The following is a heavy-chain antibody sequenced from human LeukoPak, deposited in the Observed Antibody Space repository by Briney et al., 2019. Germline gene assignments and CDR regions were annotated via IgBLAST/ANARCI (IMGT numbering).Heavy chain of an antibody. CDR3: ARAPYYYDSSGLPLD. CDR2: IYTSGST. V-gene: IGHV4-61*02. D-gene: IGHD3-22*01. Sequence: PSQTLSLTCTVSGGSISSGSYYWSWIRQPAGKGLEWIGRIYTSGSTNYNPSLKSRVTISVDTSKNQFSLKLSSVTAADTAVYYCARAPYYYDSSGLPLDWGQGTLVTVSS. CDR1: GGSISSGSYY. J-gene: IGHJ4*02.